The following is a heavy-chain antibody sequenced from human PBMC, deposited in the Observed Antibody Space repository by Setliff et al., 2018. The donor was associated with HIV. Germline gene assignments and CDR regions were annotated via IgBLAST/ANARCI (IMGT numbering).Heavy chain of an antibody. J-gene: IGHJ5*01. CDR3: ARHYLPSSALNWFDS. V-gene: IGHV4-39*01. CDR2: IFYGGNT. CDR1: GDFFSSDYY. Sequence: PSETLSLTCTVSGDFFSSDYYWGWIRQPPGKGLEWIGSIFYGGNTYYNPSLKSRVAISVDTSKNHFSLRLSSVTAADTAVYYCARHYLPSSALNWFDSWGQGTLVTVSS. D-gene: IGHD2-2*01.